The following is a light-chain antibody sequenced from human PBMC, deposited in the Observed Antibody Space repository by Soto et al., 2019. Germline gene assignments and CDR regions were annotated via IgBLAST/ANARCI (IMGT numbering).Light chain of an antibody. CDR2: KAS. V-gene: IGKV1-5*03. Sequence: DIQMTQSPSTLSASVGDRVTITCRARQSISSWLAWYQQKPGKAPKLLIYKASRLHSGVSSRFSGSESGTEFTLTISSLQPDDFATYYCQQYSGDSRTFGQGTKVEMK. J-gene: IGKJ1*01. CDR3: QQYSGDSRT. CDR1: QSISSW.